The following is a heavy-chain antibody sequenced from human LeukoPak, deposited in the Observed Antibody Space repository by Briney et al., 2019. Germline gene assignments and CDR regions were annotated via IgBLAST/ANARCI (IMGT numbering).Heavy chain of an antibody. Sequence: QPGRSLRLSCAASGFTFSSYAMHWVRQAPGKGLEWVAVISYDGSNKYYADSVKGRFTISRDNSKNTLYLQMNSLRAEDTAVYYCAKQISRGILDDWGQGTLVTVSS. V-gene: IGHV3-30-3*02. J-gene: IGHJ4*02. CDR1: GFTFSSYA. D-gene: IGHD3-10*01. CDR3: AKQISRGILDD. CDR2: ISYDGSNK.